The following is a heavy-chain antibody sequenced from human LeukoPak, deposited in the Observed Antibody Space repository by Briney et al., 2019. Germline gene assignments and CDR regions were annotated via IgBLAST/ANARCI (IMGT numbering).Heavy chain of an antibody. V-gene: IGHV3-23*01. CDR1: GFSSSGYA. CDR3: AKDATAADGTYYFDQ. Sequence: GGSLRLSCAASGFSSSGYAMNWVRQAPGEGLQWVSSVSHTGGNTYYADSVKGRFTISRDNSKNTLYLHMNSLRAEDTAIYYCAKDATAADGTYYFDQWGQGTLVTVSS. CDR2: VSHTGGNT. D-gene: IGHD6-13*01. J-gene: IGHJ4*02.